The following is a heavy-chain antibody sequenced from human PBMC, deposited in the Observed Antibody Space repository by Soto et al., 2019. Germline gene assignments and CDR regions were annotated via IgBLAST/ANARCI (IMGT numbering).Heavy chain of an antibody. CDR3: AKEHDYGDYVH. CDR1: GFTFSSYA. V-gene: IGHV3-23*01. J-gene: IGHJ4*02. D-gene: IGHD4-17*01. CDR2: ISGSGGST. Sequence: HPGGSLRLSCAASGFTFSSYAMSWVRQAPGKGLEWVSAISGSGGSTYYADTVKGRFTITRDNTKNTLYLQMNSLRAEDTAVYYCAKEHDYGDYVHWGQGTLVTVSS.